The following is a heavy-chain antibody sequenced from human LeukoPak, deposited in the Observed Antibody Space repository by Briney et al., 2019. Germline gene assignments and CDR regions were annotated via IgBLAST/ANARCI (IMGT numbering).Heavy chain of an antibody. CDR2: IYPGDSDT. V-gene: IGHV5-51*01. CDR1: GYSFTTYW. D-gene: IGHD3-3*01. J-gene: IGHJ4*02. Sequence: GESLKISCKGSGYSFTTYWIGWVRQMPGKGLEWMGVIYPGDSDTKYSPSFQGQVTISADKSISTAHLQWSSLKASDTAIYYCVRLGGGFWSGYYLVYWGQGTLVTVSS. CDR3: VRLGGGFWSGYYLVY.